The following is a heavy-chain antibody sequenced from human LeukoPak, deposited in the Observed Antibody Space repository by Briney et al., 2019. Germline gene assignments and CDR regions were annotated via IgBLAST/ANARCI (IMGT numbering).Heavy chain of an antibody. Sequence: GASVKVSCKASGYTFTSYDINWVRQATGQGLEWMGWMNPNSGNTGYAQKFQGRVALTRDMSTSTDYLELSSLRSEDTAVYYCARDNSVRDEAWWFNPWGQGTLVTVPS. CDR3: ARDNSVRDEAWWFNP. CDR1: GYTFTSYD. CDR2: MNPNSGNT. J-gene: IGHJ5*02. V-gene: IGHV1-8*02. D-gene: IGHD5-24*01.